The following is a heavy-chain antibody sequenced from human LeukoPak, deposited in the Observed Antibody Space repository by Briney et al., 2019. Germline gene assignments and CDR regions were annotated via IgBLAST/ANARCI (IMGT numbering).Heavy chain of an antibody. V-gene: IGHV4-31*03. CDR2: TYYSGST. CDR1: GTSISRSGYY. J-gene: IGHJ4*02. D-gene: IGHD3-22*01. Sequence: PSETLSLTCTVSGTSISRSGYYWSWIRQHPGKGLECIGFTYYSGSTHYNPSLESRVTISVDTSENQLSLKLSSVTAADTAVYYCARGDYEMDYWGQGTLVTVSS. CDR3: ARGDYEMDY.